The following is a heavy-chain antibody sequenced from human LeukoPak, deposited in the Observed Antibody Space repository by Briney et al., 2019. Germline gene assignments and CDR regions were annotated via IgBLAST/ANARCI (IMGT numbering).Heavy chain of an antibody. J-gene: IGHJ4*02. CDR2: IYPGDSNT. D-gene: IGHD3/OR15-3a*01. CDR1: DSSFTSYW. V-gene: IGHV5-51*01. Sequence: LGESLQISCQGSDSSFTSYWIGWVRQLPGKGLEWMGSIYPGDSNTRYSPSFQGQVTISADKSISTAYLQWNSLKASDTAMYYCARSGLLDYWGQGTLVTVSS. CDR3: ARSGLLDY.